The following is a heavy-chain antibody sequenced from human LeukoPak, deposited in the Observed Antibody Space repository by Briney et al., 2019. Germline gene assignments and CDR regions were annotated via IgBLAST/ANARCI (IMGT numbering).Heavy chain of an antibody. CDR3: TRARYSSSSGVYYFDY. D-gene: IGHD6-6*01. Sequence: GGSLRLSCTASGFTFGDYVMSWVRQAPGKGLEWVGFIRSKAYGGTTEYAASVKGRFTISRDDSKSIAYLQMNSLKTEDTAVYYCTRARYSSSSGVYYFDYWGQGTLVTVSS. V-gene: IGHV3-49*04. CDR2: IRSKAYGGTT. CDR1: GFTFGDYV. J-gene: IGHJ4*02.